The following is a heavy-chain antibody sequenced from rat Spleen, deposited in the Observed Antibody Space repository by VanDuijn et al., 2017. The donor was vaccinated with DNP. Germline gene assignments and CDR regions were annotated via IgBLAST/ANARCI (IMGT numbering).Heavy chain of an antibody. CDR2: ISGGGST. CDR1: GFSLTGYT. J-gene: IGHJ2*01. Sequence: QVQLKESGPGLVQPSQTLSLTCTVSGFSLTGYTVNWIRQPPGKGLEWIAAISGGGSTYYNSALKSRLSISRDTSKSQVFSKMNSLHTEDTAMYFCGRHYTYWGQGVMVTVSS. CDR3: GRHYTY. V-gene: IGHV2-6*01. D-gene: IGHD1-1*01.